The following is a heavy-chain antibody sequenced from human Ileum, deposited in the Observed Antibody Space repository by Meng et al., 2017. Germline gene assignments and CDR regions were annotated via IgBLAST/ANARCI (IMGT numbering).Heavy chain of an antibody. CDR2: IYSGDSDT. CDR1: GYVFISYW. D-gene: IGHD3-22*01. J-gene: IGHJ4*02. Sequence: GESLKISCKTSGYVFISYWITWVRQMPGKGLEWMGVIYSGDSDTRYNPSFRGQVTISVDKSITTAYLQWSSLKASDTAMYYCWGSPNSGYYPIDIWGQGTLVTVSS. V-gene: IGHV5-51*01. CDR3: WGSPNSGYYPIDI.